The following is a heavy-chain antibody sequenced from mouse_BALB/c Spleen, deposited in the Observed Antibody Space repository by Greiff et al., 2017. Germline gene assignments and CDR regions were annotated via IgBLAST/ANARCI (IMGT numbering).Heavy chain of an antibody. V-gene: IGHV5-6-5*01. CDR2: ISSGGST. J-gene: IGHJ3*01. D-gene: IGHD1-2*01. CDR3: ARELMTTASWFAY. Sequence: VQLKESGGGLVKPGGSLKLSCAASGFTFSSYAMSWVRQTPEKRLEWVASISSGGSTYYPDSVKGRFTISRDNARNILYLQMSSLRSEDTAMYYCARELMTTASWFAYWGQGTLVTVSA. CDR1: GFTFSSYA.